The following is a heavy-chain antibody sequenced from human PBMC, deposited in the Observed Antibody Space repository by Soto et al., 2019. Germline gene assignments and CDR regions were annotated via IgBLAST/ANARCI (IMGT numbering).Heavy chain of an antibody. CDR3: ATGTSIAARPNYYYYMDV. CDR2: FDPEDGET. D-gene: IGHD6-6*01. J-gene: IGHJ6*03. CDR1: GYTLTELS. Sequence: ASVKVSCEVSGYTLTELSMHWVRQAPGKGLEWMGGFDPEDGETIYAQKFQGRVTMTEDTSTDTAYMELSSLRSEDTAVYYCATGTSIAARPNYYYYMDVWGKGTTVTVSS. V-gene: IGHV1-24*01.